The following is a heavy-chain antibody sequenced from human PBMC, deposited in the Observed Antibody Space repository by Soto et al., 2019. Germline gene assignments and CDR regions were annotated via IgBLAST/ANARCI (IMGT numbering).Heavy chain of an antibody. CDR3: AKTAGYDYVWGSSGLDP. J-gene: IGHJ5*02. CDR1: GFTFSSYG. V-gene: IGHV3-30*18. D-gene: IGHD3-16*01. CDR2: ISYDGSDK. Sequence: PGGSLRLSCAGSGFTFSSYGMRWVRQAPGKGLEWVAVISYDGSDKYYGDSVKGRFTISRDDSKNTLYLQMNSLRVEDTAIYYCAKTAGYDYVWGSSGLDPWGQGTLVTVSS.